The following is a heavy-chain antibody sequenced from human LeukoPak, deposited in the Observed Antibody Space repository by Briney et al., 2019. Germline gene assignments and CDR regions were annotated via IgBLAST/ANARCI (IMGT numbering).Heavy chain of an antibody. Sequence: ASVKVSCKXSGYTFTSYGISWVRQAPGQGLEWMGWISAYNGNTNYAQKLQGRVTMTTDTSTSTAYMELRSLRSDDTAVYYCARDQEPADIDSRWFDPWGQGTLVTVSS. CDR2: ISAYNGNT. J-gene: IGHJ5*02. D-gene: IGHD2-2*01. CDR3: ARDQEPADIDSRWFDP. V-gene: IGHV1-18*01. CDR1: GYTFTSYG.